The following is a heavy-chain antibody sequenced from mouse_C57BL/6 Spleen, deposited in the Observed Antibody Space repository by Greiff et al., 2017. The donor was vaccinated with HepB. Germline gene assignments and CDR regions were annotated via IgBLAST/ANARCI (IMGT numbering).Heavy chain of an antibody. CDR2: ISDGGSYT. D-gene: IGHD1-1*01. CDR1: GFTFSSYA. Sequence: EVQVVESGGGLVKPGGSLKLSCAASGFTFSSYAMSWVRQTPEKRLEWVATISDGGSYTYYPDNVKGRFTISRDNAKNNLYLQMSHLKSEDTAMYYCARDNYGSSPYWYFDVWGTGTTVTVSS. CDR3: ARDNYGSSPYWYFDV. V-gene: IGHV5-4*01. J-gene: IGHJ1*03.